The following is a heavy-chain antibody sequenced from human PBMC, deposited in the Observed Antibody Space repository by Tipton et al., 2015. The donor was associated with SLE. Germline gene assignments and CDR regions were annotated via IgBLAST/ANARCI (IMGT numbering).Heavy chain of an antibody. V-gene: IGHV4-38-2*01. CDR2: IYGSGTT. J-gene: IGHJ3*02. CDR1: GYSISSGYY. CDR3: AIPTTQHCSGGGCYRHDAFDI. D-gene: IGHD2-15*01. Sequence: TLSLTCAVSGYSISSGYYWGWIRQPPGKGLEWFGSIYGSGTTNYNPSLKSRVTISVDTSKNQFSLKLNSVTAADTAVYYCAIPTTQHCSGGGCYRHDAFDIWGQGTMVTVSS.